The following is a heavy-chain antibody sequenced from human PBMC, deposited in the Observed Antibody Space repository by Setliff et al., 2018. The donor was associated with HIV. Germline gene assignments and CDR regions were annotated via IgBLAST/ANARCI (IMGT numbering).Heavy chain of an antibody. CDR1: GGSFSGYS. J-gene: IGHJ4*02. CDR3: ARERARMSLDY. Sequence: PSETLSLTCVVYGGSFSGYSWTWIRQPPGKGLEWIGEIDHSGSSYYNPSLKSRVSISVDTSKNQFSLKLSSVTAADTAVYYCARERARMSLDYWGQGTLVTVSS. CDR2: IDHSGSS. D-gene: IGHD6-6*01. V-gene: IGHV4-34*01.